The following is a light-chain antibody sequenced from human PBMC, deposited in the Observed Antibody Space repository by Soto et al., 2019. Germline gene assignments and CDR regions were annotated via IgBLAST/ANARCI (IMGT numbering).Light chain of an antibody. CDR1: SNNVANNKF. J-gene: IGLJ1*01. Sequence: QSALTQPASVSESPGQSITISCTGTSNNVANNKFVSWYQQSPGKGPKLLIYEDRSPPPGDSSCFSASKSGTTASLTSSGLQSDDEADSYGCSFGDTGTYLFGSGTKVTVL. CDR2: EDR. V-gene: IGLV2-23*01. CDR3: CSFGDTGTYL.